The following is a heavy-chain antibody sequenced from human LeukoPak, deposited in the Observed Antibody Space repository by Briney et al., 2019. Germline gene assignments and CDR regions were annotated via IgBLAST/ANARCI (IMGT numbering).Heavy chain of an antibody. V-gene: IGHV1-69*05. CDR3: ARSGFGELTRWFDP. CDR2: IIPIFGTA. Sequence: SVKVSRKASGGTFSSYAISWVRQAPGQGLEWMGRIIPIFGTANYAQKFQGRVTITTDESTSTAYMELSSLRSEDTAVYYCARSGFGELTRWFDPWGQGTLVTVSS. CDR1: GGTFSSYA. D-gene: IGHD3-10*01. J-gene: IGHJ5*02.